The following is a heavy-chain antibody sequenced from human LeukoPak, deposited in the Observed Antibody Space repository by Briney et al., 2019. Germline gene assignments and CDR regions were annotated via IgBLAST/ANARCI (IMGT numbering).Heavy chain of an antibody. Sequence: PGGSLRLFCAASGFTFSSYSMNWVRQAPGKGLEWGTSISSSSSYIYYADSVKGRFTISRDNAKNSLYLQMNSLRAEDTAVYYCARDPARVGATDFDYWGQGTLVTVSS. CDR2: ISSSSSYI. CDR3: ARDPARVGATDFDY. D-gene: IGHD1-26*01. J-gene: IGHJ4*02. CDR1: GFTFSSYS. V-gene: IGHV3-21*01.